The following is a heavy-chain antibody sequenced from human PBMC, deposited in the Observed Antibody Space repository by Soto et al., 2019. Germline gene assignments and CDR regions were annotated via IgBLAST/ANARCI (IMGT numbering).Heavy chain of an antibody. Sequence: EVQLVESGGGLVKPGGSLRLSCAASGFTFSSYSMNWVRQAPGKGLEWVSSISSSSSYIYYADSVKGRFTISRDNAKNSLYLQMNSLRAEDTAVYYCARDLWEYSYDDTFWFDPWGQGTLVTVSS. D-gene: IGHD5-18*01. J-gene: IGHJ5*02. V-gene: IGHV3-21*01. CDR2: ISSSSSYI. CDR1: GFTFSSYS. CDR3: ARDLWEYSYDDTFWFDP.